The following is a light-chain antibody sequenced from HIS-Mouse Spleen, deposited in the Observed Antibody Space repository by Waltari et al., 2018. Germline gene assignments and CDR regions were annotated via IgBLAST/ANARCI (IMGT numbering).Light chain of an antibody. CDR1: SSDVGGYNY. Sequence: QSALTQPASVSGSPGQSITISCTGTSSDVGGYNYVSWYQQHPGKAPKLMIYDVSKRPSGVPARFSGSNSGNTATLTISRVEAGDEADYYCQVWDSSSDRVFGTGTKVTVL. V-gene: IGLV2-14*01. CDR3: QVWDSSSDRV. CDR2: DVS. J-gene: IGLJ1*01.